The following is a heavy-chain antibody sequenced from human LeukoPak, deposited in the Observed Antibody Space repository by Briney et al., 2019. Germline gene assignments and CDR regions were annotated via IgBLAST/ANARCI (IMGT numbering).Heavy chain of an antibody. CDR2: ISRNSGSI. V-gene: IGHV3-9*01. CDR3: AKGSTWSPYYFDY. J-gene: IGHJ4*02. D-gene: IGHD2-8*02. Sequence: WIRQAPGKGLEWVSGISRNSGSIGYADSVKGRFTISRDNAKNSLYLQMNSLRAEDTALYYCAKGSTWSPYYFDYWGQGTLVTVSS.